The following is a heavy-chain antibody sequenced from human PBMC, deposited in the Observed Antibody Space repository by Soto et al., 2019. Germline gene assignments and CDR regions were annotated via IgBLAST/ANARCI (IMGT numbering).Heavy chain of an antibody. J-gene: IGHJ5*02. Sequence: GGSLRLSCAASGFTFSSYAMSWVRQAPGKGLEWVSAISGSGGSTYYADSVKGRLTISRDNSKNTLYLQMNSLRAEDTAVYYCAKLSSVVVPAAICWFDPWGQGTLVTVSS. CDR2: ISGSGGST. D-gene: IGHD2-2*01. V-gene: IGHV3-23*01. CDR3: AKLSSVVVPAAICWFDP. CDR1: GFTFSSYA.